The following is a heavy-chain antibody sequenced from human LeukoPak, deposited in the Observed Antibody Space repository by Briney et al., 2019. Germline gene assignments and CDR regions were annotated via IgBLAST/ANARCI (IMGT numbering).Heavy chain of an antibody. Sequence: PSETLSLTCAVSGGSISSSNWWSWVRQPPGKGLEWIGEIYHSGSTNYNPSLKSRVTISVDKSKNQFSLKLSSVTAADTAVYYCATDLLVITMVRGLTRRTFEIWGQGTMVTVSS. CDR3: ATDLLVITMVRGLTRRTFEI. D-gene: IGHD3-10*01. CDR1: GGSISSSNW. CDR2: IYHSGST. V-gene: IGHV4-4*02. J-gene: IGHJ3*02.